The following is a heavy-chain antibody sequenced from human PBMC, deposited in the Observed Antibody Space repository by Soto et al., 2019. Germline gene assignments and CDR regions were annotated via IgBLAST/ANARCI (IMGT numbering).Heavy chain of an antibody. CDR2: IYPGDSDT. CDR1: GYSFTSYW. J-gene: IGHJ6*02. Sequence: GESLKISCKGSGYSFTSYWIGWVRQMPGKGLEWMGIIYPGDSDTSYSPSFQGQVTISADKSISTAYLQWSSLKASDTAMYYCARHLAYYYYGMDVWGQGTTVTVSS. V-gene: IGHV5-51*01. CDR3: ARHLAYYYYGMDV.